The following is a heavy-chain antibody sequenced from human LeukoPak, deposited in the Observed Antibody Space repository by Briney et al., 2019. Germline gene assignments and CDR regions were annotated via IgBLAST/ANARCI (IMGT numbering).Heavy chain of an antibody. Sequence: GGSLRLSCAASGFTFSDYYMSWIRQAPGKGLEWVSYISSSGSTIYYADSVKGRFTISRDNAKNSLYLQMNSLRAEDTAVYYCARENNYYDSSGYYDYWGQGTLVTVSS. J-gene: IGHJ4*02. V-gene: IGHV3-11*01. CDR3: ARENNYYDSSGYYDY. CDR1: GFTFSDYY. CDR2: ISSSGSTI. D-gene: IGHD3-22*01.